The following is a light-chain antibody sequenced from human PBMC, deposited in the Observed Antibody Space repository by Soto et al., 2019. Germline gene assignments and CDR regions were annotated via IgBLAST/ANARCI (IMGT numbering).Light chain of an antibody. CDR2: GVT. CDR3: CSYTRNITAHLI. CDR1: SSDVGGYNF. Sequence: QSVLTQPASVSGSPGQSITISCTGTSSDVGGYNFVSWYQHHPDKAPKLIIYGVTNRPSGVSHRFSGSKSGNTASLTISGLQAEDEAHYYCCSYTRNITAHLIFGVGTKVTVL. J-gene: IGLJ2*01. V-gene: IGLV2-14*01.